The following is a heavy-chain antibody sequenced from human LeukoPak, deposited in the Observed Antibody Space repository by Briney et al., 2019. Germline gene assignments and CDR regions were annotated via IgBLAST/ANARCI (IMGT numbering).Heavy chain of an antibody. Sequence: ASVKVSCKASGYTFTGYYMHWVRQAPGQGLQWMGWINPSSGDTDYAQKFQGRVTMTRDTSINTAYMELSRLRSDDTAVYYCASTGQQLVDGDWFDPWGQGTLVTVSS. D-gene: IGHD6-13*01. CDR2: INPSSGDT. V-gene: IGHV1-2*02. J-gene: IGHJ5*02. CDR1: GYTFTGYY. CDR3: ASTGQQLVDGDWFDP.